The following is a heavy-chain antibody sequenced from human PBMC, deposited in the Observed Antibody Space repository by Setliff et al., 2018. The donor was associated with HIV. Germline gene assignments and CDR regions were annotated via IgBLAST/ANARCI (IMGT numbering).Heavy chain of an antibody. CDR2: INPNSGAA. CDR3: ALASIVSTARWNH. J-gene: IGHJ5*02. CDR1: GYTFTGYY. Sequence: ASVKVSCKASGYTFTGYYIHWVRQAPGQGLEWMGWINPNSGAANYAQNFQGRVTMTRDTSISTAYMDLSSLTSDETAVYYCALASIVSTARWNHWGRGTLVTVS. V-gene: IGHV1-2*02. D-gene: IGHD1-26*01.